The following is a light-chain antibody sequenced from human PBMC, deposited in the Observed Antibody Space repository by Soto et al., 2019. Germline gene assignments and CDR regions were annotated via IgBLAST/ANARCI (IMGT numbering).Light chain of an antibody. Sequence: EMVLTQSPGTLSLSPGERATLSCRASQSVSSSYLAWYQQKPGQAPRLLIYGASSRATGIPDRFSGSGSGTDFTLTISRLDPEDVAVYYCQQYGSSPRTFGQGTKVELK. J-gene: IGKJ1*01. CDR1: QSVSSSY. V-gene: IGKV3-20*01. CDR3: QQYGSSPRT. CDR2: GAS.